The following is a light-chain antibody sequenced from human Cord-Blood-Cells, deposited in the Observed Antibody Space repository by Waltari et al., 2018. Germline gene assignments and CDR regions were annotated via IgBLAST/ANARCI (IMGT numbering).Light chain of an antibody. V-gene: IGLV3-19*01. Sequence: SSELTQDPAVSVALGQTVRITCQGDSLRSYYASWYQQKPGQAPVLVLYGKNNRPSGIPDRFSGSSSGNTASLTIPGAQAEDEADYYCNSRDSSGNHLVFGGGTKLTVL. CDR1: SLRSYY. CDR2: GKN. CDR3: NSRDSSGNHLV. J-gene: IGLJ2*01.